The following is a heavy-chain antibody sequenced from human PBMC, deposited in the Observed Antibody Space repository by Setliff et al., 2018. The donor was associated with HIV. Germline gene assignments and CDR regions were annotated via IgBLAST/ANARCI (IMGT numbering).Heavy chain of an antibody. CDR2: ISSSGSTV. CDR3: AILDVDTTMVIYYGMDV. V-gene: IGHV3-48*03. Sequence: SCAASGFTFSSYEMNWVRQAPGKGLEWVSYISSSGSTVYYADSAKGRFTISRDNAKNSLYLQMNSLRAEDTAGYYCAILDVDTTMVIYYGMDVWVQGTTVTVSS. CDR1: GFTFSSYE. J-gene: IGHJ6*02. D-gene: IGHD5-18*01.